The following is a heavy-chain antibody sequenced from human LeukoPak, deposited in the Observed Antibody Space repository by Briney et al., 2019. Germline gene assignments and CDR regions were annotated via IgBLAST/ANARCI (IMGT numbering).Heavy chain of an antibody. J-gene: IGHJ4*02. CDR2: IWYDGSNK. Sequence: GGSLRLSCAASGFTFSSYGMHWVRQAPGKGLEWVAAIWYDGSNKYYADSVKGRFTISRDNSKNTLYLQMNSLRAEDTAVYYCARLSLYGSSWQKDYWGQGTLVTVSS. D-gene: IGHD6-13*01. CDR3: ARLSLYGSSWQKDY. V-gene: IGHV3-33*01. CDR1: GFTFSSYG.